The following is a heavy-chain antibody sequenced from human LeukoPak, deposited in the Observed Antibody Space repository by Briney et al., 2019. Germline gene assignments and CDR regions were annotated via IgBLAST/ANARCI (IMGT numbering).Heavy chain of an antibody. CDR2: VHNVGST. J-gene: IGHJ4*02. D-gene: IGHD6-19*01. Sequence: SETLSLTCTVSGVSTTNGIYYWAWIRQPPGKGLEWIGSVHNVGSTYYNLSLRSRVTMSIDTSKNQFFLRLNSVTAADTAVYYCARHAEYNSGWHFYLDHWGQGILVTVSS. CDR1: GVSTTNGIYY. V-gene: IGHV4-39*01. CDR3: ARHAEYNSGWHFYLDH.